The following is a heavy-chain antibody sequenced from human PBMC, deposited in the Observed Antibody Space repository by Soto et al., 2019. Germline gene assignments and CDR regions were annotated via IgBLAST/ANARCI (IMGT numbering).Heavy chain of an antibody. Sequence: VESLKISCKGSGYSFTSYWIGWVRQMPGKGLEWMGISYRGQSDTRYSASCQGEVTISADKSISTAYLQWSSLKASDTAMYYCARHQEDSSSILHTFYYYGMDVWGQGTTVTVSS. J-gene: IGHJ6*02. CDR2: SYRGQSDT. V-gene: IGHV5-51*01. D-gene: IGHD6-6*01. CDR1: GYSFTSYW. CDR3: ARHQEDSSSILHTFYYYGMDV.